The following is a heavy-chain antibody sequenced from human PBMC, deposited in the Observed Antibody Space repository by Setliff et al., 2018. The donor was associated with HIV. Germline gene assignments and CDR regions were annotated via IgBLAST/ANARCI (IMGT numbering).Heavy chain of an antibody. CDR2: IYHSGST. Sequence: SETLSLTCAVSGGSISSNKWWSWVRQPPGKGLEWIGEIYHSGSTKYNPSLKSRVTISVDKSKSQFSLNLTSVTAADTAVYYCARGGAFWSGYYGFDYWGQGTLVTVSS. D-gene: IGHD3-3*01. CDR1: GGSISSNKW. CDR3: ARGGAFWSGYYGFDY. V-gene: IGHV4-4*02. J-gene: IGHJ4*02.